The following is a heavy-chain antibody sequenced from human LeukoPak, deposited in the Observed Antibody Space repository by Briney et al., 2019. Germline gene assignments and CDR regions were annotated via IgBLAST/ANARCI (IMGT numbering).Heavy chain of an antibody. D-gene: IGHD6-13*01. J-gene: IGHJ6*03. Sequence: GGSLRLSCSASGFTFSDYWMTWVRQAPGKGLEWVANIKQDGSEKYYVDSVKDRFTISRDNAKNSLYLQMTSLRAEDTAVYYCARVVGLTGYSSSWYSGYYYYMDVWGKGTTVTVSS. CDR2: IKQDGSEK. CDR1: GFTFSDYW. CDR3: ARVVGLTGYSSSWYSGYYYYMDV. V-gene: IGHV3-7*01.